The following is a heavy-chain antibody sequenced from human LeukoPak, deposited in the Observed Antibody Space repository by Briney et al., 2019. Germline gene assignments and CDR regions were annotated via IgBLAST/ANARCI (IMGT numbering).Heavy chain of an antibody. D-gene: IGHD1-26*01. CDR1: GGTFSSYA. CDR2: IIPIFGTA. Sequence: SVKVSCKSSGGTFSSYAISWVRQAPGQGLEWMGGIIPIFGTANYAQKFHGRVTITADESTSTAYMELSSLRSEDTAVYYCARDPPSWRELGREAFDIWGQGTMVTVSS. V-gene: IGHV1-69*13. J-gene: IGHJ3*02. CDR3: ARDPPSWRELGREAFDI.